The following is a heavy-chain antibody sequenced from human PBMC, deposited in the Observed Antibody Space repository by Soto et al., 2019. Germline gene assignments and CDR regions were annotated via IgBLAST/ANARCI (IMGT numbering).Heavy chain of an antibody. CDR3: ATDEPRWRHGPFDY. Sequence: QVQLVQSGAEVKKPGASVKVSCQASGYTFANYAIIWLRQAPGQGPEWMGWISAYSGKTNYAQKFQDRVTMTTDTSTSTAYMELRNLRSDDTAVYYCATDEPRWRHGPFDYWGQGTLVTVSS. V-gene: IGHV1-18*01. CDR2: ISAYSGKT. CDR1: GYTFANYA. J-gene: IGHJ4*02.